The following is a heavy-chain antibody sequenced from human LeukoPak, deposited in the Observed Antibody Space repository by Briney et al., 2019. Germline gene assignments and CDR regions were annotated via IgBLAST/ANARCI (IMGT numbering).Heavy chain of an antibody. CDR2: IGVRTGQT. J-gene: IGHJ4*02. V-gene: IGHV1-18*01. CDR3: VRDNSGLAGVSLDL. CDR1: GYMFVSRG. Sequence: ASVKVSCKASGYMFVSRGFTWVRQAPGQGLEWMGWIGVRTGQTQFAQQFRDRFTMTTNTSTTTAFMELKSLRPGDTAVYYCVRDNSGLAGVSLDLWGQGTQVIVSS. D-gene: IGHD6-13*01.